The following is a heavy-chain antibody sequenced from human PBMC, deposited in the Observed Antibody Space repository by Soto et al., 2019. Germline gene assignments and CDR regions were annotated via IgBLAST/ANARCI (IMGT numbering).Heavy chain of an antibody. D-gene: IGHD7-27*01. CDR3: ASNLITGAVSSAFDI. J-gene: IGHJ3*02. Sequence: GGSLRLSCAASGFTFSSYGMHWVRQAPGKGLEWVAVIWYDGSNKYYADSVKGRFTISRDNSKNTLYLQMNSLRAEDTAVYYCASNLITGAVSSAFDIWGQGTMVTVSS. CDR2: IWYDGSNK. CDR1: GFTFSSYG. V-gene: IGHV3-33*08.